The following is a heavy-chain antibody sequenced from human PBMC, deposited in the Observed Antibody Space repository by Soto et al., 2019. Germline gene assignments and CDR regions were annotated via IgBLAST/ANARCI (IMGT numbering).Heavy chain of an antibody. V-gene: IGHV3-23*01. D-gene: IGHD3-22*01. CDR3: AKEYYYDSSGYYLGAFDI. CDR1: GFTFSSYA. Sequence: PGGSLRLSCAASGFTFSSYAMSWVRQAPGKGLEWVSAISGSGGSTYYADSVKGRFTISRDNSKNTLYLQMNSLRAEDTAVYYCAKEYYYDSSGYYLGAFDIWGQGTMVTVSS. CDR2: ISGSGGST. J-gene: IGHJ3*02.